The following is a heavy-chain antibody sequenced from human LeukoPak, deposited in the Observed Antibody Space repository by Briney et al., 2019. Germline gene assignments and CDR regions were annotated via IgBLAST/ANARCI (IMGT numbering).Heavy chain of an antibody. V-gene: IGHV3-48*03. CDR1: GFTLSSYD. D-gene: IGHD1-14*01. CDR3: AREPSPEGFDY. CDR2: ISSTGTII. Sequence: GGSLRLSCAASGFTLSSYDMNWVRQAPGKGLECVSYISSTGTIIYYADSVKGRFTISRDNAKNSLYLQMNSLRAEDTAVYYCAREPSPEGFDYWGQGTLVTVSS. J-gene: IGHJ4*02.